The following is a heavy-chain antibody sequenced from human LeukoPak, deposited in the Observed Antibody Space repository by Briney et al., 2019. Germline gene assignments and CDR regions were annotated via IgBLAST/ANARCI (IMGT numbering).Heavy chain of an antibody. D-gene: IGHD6-19*01. V-gene: IGHV4-31*03. J-gene: IGHJ3*02. CDR1: GGSISSGGYY. CDR2: IYYSGST. CDR3: ARRGSGWYGNAFDI. Sequence: SETLSLTCTVPGGSISSGGYYWSWIRQHPGKGLEWIGYIYYSGSTYYNPSLKSRVTISVDTSKNQFSLKLSSVTAADTAVYYCARRGSGWYGNAFDIWGQGTMVTVSS.